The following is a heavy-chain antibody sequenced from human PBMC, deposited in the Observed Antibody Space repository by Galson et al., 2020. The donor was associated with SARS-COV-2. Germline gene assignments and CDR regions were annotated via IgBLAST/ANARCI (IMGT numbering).Heavy chain of an antibody. CDR3: SRDHCSGAACYFDN. V-gene: IGHV4-30-4*08. CDR2: INRNGNA. CDR1: GGTINSDDYY. J-gene: IGHJ4*02. D-gene: IGHD2-15*01. Sequence: SETLSLTCIVSGGTINSDDYYWSWIRPSPGKGLEWMGYINRNGNAYYNPSLKSRLMISVDTSKNQFSLKLTSVSAADTSVYYCSRDHCSGAACYFDNWGQGTLVTVSS.